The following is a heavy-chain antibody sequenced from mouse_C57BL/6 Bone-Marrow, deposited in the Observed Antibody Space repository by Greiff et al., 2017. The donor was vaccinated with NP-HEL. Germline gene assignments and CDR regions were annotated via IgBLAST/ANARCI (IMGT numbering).Heavy chain of an antibody. CDR2: FYPGSGSI. Sequence: VQLQQSGAELVKPGASVKLSCKASGYTFTEYTIHWVKQRSGQGLEWIGWFYPGSGSIKYNEKFKDKATLTADKSSSTVYMELSRLTSEDSAVYFCARHEAYYSNYGYYAMDYWGQGTSVTVSS. CDR3: ARHEAYYSNYGYYAMDY. V-gene: IGHV1-62-2*01. J-gene: IGHJ4*01. D-gene: IGHD2-5*01. CDR1: GYTFTEYT.